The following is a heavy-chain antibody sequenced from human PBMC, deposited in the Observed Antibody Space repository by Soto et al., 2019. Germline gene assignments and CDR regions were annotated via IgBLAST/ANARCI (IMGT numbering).Heavy chain of an antibody. CDR2: ISGSGGST. CDR3: AKDRVATETTYFDY. D-gene: IGHD4-4*01. Sequence: PLGSMRLSCEASGFTFSSYAMSWVRQAPVKGLEWVSDISGSGGSTYYADSVKGRFTISRDNSKNTLYLQMNSLRAEDTAVYYCAKDRVATETTYFDYCGQGTLVTVSS. CDR1: GFTFSSYA. J-gene: IGHJ4*02. V-gene: IGHV3-23*01.